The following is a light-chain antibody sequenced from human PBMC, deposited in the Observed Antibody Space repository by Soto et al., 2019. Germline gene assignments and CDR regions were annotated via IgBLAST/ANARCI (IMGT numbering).Light chain of an antibody. J-gene: IGLJ3*02. CDR2: DVS. Sequence: QSVLTQPPSASGSPGQSVTISCTGTSSDVGGYNYVSWYQQHPGKAPTLMIYDVSERPSGVPDRFSGSKSGNTASLTVSGLQAEDEADYYCTSYAGSDTWVFGGGTKLTVL. V-gene: IGLV2-8*01. CDR1: SSDVGGYNY. CDR3: TSYAGSDTWV.